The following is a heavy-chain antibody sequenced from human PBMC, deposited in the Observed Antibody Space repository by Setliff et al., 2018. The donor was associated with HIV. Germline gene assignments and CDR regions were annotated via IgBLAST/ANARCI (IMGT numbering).Heavy chain of an antibody. CDR2: IDWDDDK. CDR3: ARTTIAVAATEAFDI. Sequence: ESGPTLVNPTQTLKLTCTFSGFSLTTSGMSVSWIRQPPGKALEWLARIDWDDDKYHSTSLKTRLTISKDTSKNQVVRTMTNMDPVDTATYFCARTTIAVAATEAFDIWGQGTMVTVSS. D-gene: IGHD6-19*01. J-gene: IGHJ3*02. CDR1: GFSLTTSGMS. V-gene: IGHV2-70*11.